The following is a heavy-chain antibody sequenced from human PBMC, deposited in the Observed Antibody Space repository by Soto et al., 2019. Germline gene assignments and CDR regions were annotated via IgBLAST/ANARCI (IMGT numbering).Heavy chain of an antibody. J-gene: IGHJ5*01. CDR3: ARGQQWVTNNWFDS. CDR2: IVPTFGTA. CDR1: GGPFSSYT. D-gene: IGHD6-19*01. V-gene: IGHV1-69*01. Sequence: QVQLVQSGAEVRKPGSSVNVSCKVSGGPFSSYTLSWVRQAPGQGLEWMGGIVPTFGTAIYAQKFQGRVTITADESTTTAYMELRSLRSYDTAIYYFARGQQWVTNNWFDSWGQGTLVTVSS.